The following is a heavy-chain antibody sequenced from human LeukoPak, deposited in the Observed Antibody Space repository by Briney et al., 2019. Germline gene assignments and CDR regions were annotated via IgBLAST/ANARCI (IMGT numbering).Heavy chain of an antibody. CDR3: ARDGDYYGSGSYSDFDY. D-gene: IGHD3-10*01. CDR2: ISAYNGNT. V-gene: IGHV1-18*04. CDR1: GYTFTSYG. J-gene: IGHJ4*02. Sequence: EASVKVSCKASGYTFTSYGISWVRQAPGQGLEWLGWISAYNGNTNYAQKLQGRVTMTTDTSTSTAYMELRSLRSDDTAVYYCARDGDYYGSGSYSDFDYWGQGTLVTVSS.